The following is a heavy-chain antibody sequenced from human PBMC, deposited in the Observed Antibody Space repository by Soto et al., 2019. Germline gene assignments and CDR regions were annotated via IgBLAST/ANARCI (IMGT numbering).Heavy chain of an antibody. D-gene: IGHD2-8*01. CDR3: ASGTNGALFVY. J-gene: IGHJ4*02. V-gene: IGHV3-11*01. CDR1: GFTFSDYY. CDR2: ISSCSSTI. Sequence: QVQLVESGGGLVKPGGSLRLSCAASGFTFSDYYMSWIRQAPGQGLEWVSYISSCSSTIFYADSVKGRFTISRDNVKNSLYLKMNSLRADDTAVYYCASGTNGALFVYWGQGILVTVSS.